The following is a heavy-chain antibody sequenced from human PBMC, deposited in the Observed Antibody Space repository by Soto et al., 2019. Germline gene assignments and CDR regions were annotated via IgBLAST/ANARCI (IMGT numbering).Heavy chain of an antibody. CDR3: AKDPNFVGVPADTGGMDV. J-gene: IGHJ6*02. Sequence: GASVKVSCKASGYTFTDYYMHWVRQAPGQGLEWMGWINPNTGATNYAQKFQGRVTMTRVTSISTAYMELSSLRSDDTALCYCAKDPNFVGVPADTGGMDVCGQGTTVTVSS. CDR2: INPNTGAT. CDR1: GYTFTDYY. V-gene: IGHV1-2*02. D-gene: IGHD2-2*01.